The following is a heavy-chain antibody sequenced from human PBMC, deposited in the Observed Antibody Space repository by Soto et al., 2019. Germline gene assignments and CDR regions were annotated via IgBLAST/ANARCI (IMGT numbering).Heavy chain of an antibody. CDR1: GFTFSSYW. Sequence: GGSLRLSCAASGFTFSSYWMHWVRQAPGKGLVWVSRISSDGSSTSYADSVKGRFTISRDNAKNTLYLQMNSLRAEDTAVYYCASGGSSLNFDSWGQGTLVTVSS. D-gene: IGHD6-6*01. CDR3: ASGGSSLNFDS. CDR2: ISSDGSST. V-gene: IGHV3-74*01. J-gene: IGHJ4*02.